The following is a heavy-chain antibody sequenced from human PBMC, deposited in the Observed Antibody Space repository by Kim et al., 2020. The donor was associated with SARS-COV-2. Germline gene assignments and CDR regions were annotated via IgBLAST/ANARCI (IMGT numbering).Heavy chain of an antibody. J-gene: IGHJ6*03. V-gene: IGHV1-46*01. CDR2: INPSGGST. CDR3: ARRGRITIFGVVITDYYYMDV. Sequence: ASVKVSCKASGYTFTSYYMHWVRQAPGQGLEWVGIINPSGGSTSYAQKFQGRVTMTRDTSTSTVYMELSSLRSEDTAVYYCARRGRITIFGVVITDYYYMDVWGKGTTVTVSS. D-gene: IGHD3-3*01. CDR1: GYTFTSYY.